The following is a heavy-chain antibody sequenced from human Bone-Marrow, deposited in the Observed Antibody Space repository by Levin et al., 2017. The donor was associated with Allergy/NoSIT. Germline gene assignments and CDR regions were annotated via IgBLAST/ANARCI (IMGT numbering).Heavy chain of an antibody. D-gene: IGHD2-2*01. V-gene: IGHV3-30*18. Sequence: GASVKVSCAASEFNFTTYGLHWVRQAPGKGLEWVAVISFDGSNIFYGESVKGRFVISRDNSMNTLFLQMNSLRPEDTAVYYCAKPGPDGMFCSSPSCYSYYGLDVWGQGTTVIVSS. J-gene: IGHJ6*02. CDR2: ISFDGSNI. CDR3: AKPGPDGMFCSSPSCYSYYGLDV. CDR1: EFNFTTYG.